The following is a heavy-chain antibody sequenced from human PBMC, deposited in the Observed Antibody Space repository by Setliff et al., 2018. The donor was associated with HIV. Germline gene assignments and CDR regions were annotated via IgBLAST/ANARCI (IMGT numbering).Heavy chain of an antibody. J-gene: IGHJ4*02. CDR1: GYTFTSYG. Sequence: ASVKVSCKASGYTFTSYGISWVRQAPGQGLEWMGWISAYNGNTNYAQKLQGRVTMTTDTSTSTVYMELSSPKSEDTAVYYCARAYSSRWDFDYWGQGTLVTVSS. CDR2: ISAYNGNT. CDR3: ARAYSSRWDFDY. D-gene: IGHD6-13*01. V-gene: IGHV1-18*01.